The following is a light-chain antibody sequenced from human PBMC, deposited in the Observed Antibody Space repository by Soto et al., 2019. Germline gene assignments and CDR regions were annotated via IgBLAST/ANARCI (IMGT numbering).Light chain of an antibody. CDR3: QHYNSYSEA. V-gene: IGKV1-5*03. CDR1: QTISSW. CDR2: KAS. J-gene: IGKJ1*01. Sequence: DIQMTQSPSTLSGSVGDRVTITCRASQTISSWLAWYQQKPGKAPKLLIYKASTLKSGVPSRFSGSGSGTEFTLTISSRQPDDFATYYSQHYNSYSEAIGQGTKVELK.